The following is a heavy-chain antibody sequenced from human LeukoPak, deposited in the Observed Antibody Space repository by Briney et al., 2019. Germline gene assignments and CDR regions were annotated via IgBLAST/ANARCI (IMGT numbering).Heavy chain of an antibody. Sequence: SETLSLTCTVSGGSTSIYYWSWLRQPPGKGLEWIGYTYYSGNTNYNPSLKSRVTISVDTSKNQFSLKVSSVTAADTAVYYCSRVFHDSSGYPLDYWGQGTLVTVSS. D-gene: IGHD3-22*01. CDR3: SRVFHDSSGYPLDY. J-gene: IGHJ4*02. CDR1: GGSTSIYY. V-gene: IGHV4-59*01. CDR2: TYYSGNT.